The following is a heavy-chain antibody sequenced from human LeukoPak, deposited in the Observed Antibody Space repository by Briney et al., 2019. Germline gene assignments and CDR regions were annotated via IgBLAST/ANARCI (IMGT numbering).Heavy chain of an antibody. V-gene: IGHV4-34*01. CDR2: INHSGIT. Sequence: SETLSLTCAVYGGSFSGYYWSWIRQPPGKGLEWIGEINHSGITTSNPSLKSRVTISVDTSKNQFSRKLSSVTAADTAVYYWARGLRLGELSLLYYYYYYMDVWGKGTTVTISS. J-gene: IGHJ6*03. CDR1: GGSFSGYY. CDR3: ARGLRLGELSLLYYYYYYMDV. D-gene: IGHD3-16*02.